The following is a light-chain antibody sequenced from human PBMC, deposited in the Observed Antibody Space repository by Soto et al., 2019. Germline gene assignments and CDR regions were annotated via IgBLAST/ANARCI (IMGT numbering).Light chain of an antibody. CDR2: DAS. Sequence: EIVLTQSPATLSLSPGERATLSCRASQSVSSYLAWYQQKPGQAPRLLIYDASNRATGIPARFSGSGSGTDFTLTISSLEPEDFAVYYCQHYDTSLIFGGGTKVEIK. V-gene: IGKV3-11*01. J-gene: IGKJ4*01. CDR3: QHYDTSLI. CDR1: QSVSSY.